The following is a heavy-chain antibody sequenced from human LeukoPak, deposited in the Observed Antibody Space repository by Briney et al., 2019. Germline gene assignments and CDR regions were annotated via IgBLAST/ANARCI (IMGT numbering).Heavy chain of an antibody. D-gene: IGHD3-10*01. Sequence: SETLSLTCTVSGGSISSYYWTWIRQPAGKSLEWLGRIYSSGSTNYNPSLKSRVTISADTSKNQFSLTLTSVTAADTAVYYCARGPPDFYNSGSYYNGYNWFDSWGQGTLVTVSS. CDR1: GGSISSYY. CDR2: IYSSGST. J-gene: IGHJ5*01. V-gene: IGHV4-4*07. CDR3: ARGPPDFYNSGSYYNGYNWFDS.